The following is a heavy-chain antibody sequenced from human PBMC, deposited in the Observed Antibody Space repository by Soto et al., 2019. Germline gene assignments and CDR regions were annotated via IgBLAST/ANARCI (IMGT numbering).Heavy chain of an antibody. V-gene: IGHV1-18*01. Sequence: ASVKVSCKASGYTFTTYGISWVRQAPGQGLEWMGWISASNGNIYYGQKFQGRVSMTTDSFTSTAYMELSSLTSDDTAVYYCARALPYSSSGDSWGRGTLVTVSS. J-gene: IGHJ4*02. CDR2: ISASNGNI. CDR1: GYTFTTYG. CDR3: ARALPYSSSGDS. D-gene: IGHD6-13*01.